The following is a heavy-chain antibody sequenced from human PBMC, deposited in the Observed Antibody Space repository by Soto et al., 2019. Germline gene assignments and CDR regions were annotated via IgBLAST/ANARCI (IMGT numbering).Heavy chain of an antibody. V-gene: IGHV3-30-3*01. J-gene: IGHJ4*02. CDR3: ARDRPPVRGYLFDY. Sequence: PGGSLGLSCAASGFTFSSYAMHWVRQAPGKGLEWVAVISYDGSNKYYADSVKGRFTISRDNSKNTLYQQMNSLRAEDTAVYYCARDRPPVRGYLFDYWGQGTPVTVSS. CDR2: ISYDGSNK. CDR1: GFTFSSYA. D-gene: IGHD3-22*01.